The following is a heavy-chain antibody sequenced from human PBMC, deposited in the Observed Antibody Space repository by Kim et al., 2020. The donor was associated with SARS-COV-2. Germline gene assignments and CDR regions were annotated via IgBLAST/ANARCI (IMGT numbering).Heavy chain of an antibody. V-gene: IGHV3-15*01. CDR3: TTAVVVVPAAMITDAFDI. J-gene: IGHJ3*02. D-gene: IGHD2-2*01. Sequence: GGSLRLSCAASGFTFSNAWMSWVRQAPGKGLEWVGRIKSKTDGGTTDYAAPVKGRFTISRDDSKNTLYLQMNSLKTEDTAVYYCTTAVVVVPAAMITDAFDIWGQGTMVTVSS. CDR1: GFTFSNAW. CDR2: IKSKTDGGTT.